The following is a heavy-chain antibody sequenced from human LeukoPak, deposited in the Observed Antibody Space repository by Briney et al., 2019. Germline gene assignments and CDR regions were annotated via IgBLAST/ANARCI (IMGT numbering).Heavy chain of an antibody. CDR3: ARASVTYYYYYYMDV. D-gene: IGHD4-11*01. CDR2: IHYSGST. J-gene: IGHJ6*03. Sequence: SETLSLTCTVSGGSITNYYWTWIRQPPGKGLEWIGYIHYSGSTNYNPSLKSRVTISVDTSKNQFSLKLSSVTAADAAVYYCARASVTYYYYYYMDVWGKGTTVTVSS. V-gene: IGHV4-59*01. CDR1: GGSITNYY.